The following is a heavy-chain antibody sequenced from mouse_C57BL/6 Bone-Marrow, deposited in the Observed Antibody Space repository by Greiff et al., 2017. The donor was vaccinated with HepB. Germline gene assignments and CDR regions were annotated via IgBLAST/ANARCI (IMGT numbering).Heavy chain of an antibody. V-gene: IGHV5-9-1*02. Sequence: DVMLVESGEGLVKPGGSLKLSCAASGFTFSSYAMSWVRQTPEKRLEWVAYISSGGDYIYYADTVKGRFTISRDNARNTLYLQMSSLKSEDTAMYYCTRDTGSTVVDPWYFDVWGTGTTVTVSS. J-gene: IGHJ1*03. CDR3: TRDTGSTVVDPWYFDV. CDR1: GFTFSSYA. CDR2: ISSGGDYI. D-gene: IGHD1-1*01.